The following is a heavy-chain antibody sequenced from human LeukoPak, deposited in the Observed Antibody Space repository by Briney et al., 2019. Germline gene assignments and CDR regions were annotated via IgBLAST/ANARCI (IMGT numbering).Heavy chain of an antibody. Sequence: GGFLRLSCAASGFTFSSYSMNWVRQAPGKGLEWVSSISSSSSYIYYADSVKGRFTISRDNAKNSLYLQMNSLRAEDTAVYYCARDVDYNGMDVWGQGTTVTVSS. CDR1: GFTFSSYS. D-gene: IGHD4/OR15-4a*01. V-gene: IGHV3-21*01. CDR2: ISSSSSYI. J-gene: IGHJ6*02. CDR3: ARDVDYNGMDV.